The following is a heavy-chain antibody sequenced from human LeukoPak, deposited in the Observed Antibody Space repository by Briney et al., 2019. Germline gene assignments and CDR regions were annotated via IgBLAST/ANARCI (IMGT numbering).Heavy chain of an antibody. CDR3: ARWDSSGWQRDFDY. V-gene: IGHV1-2*02. CDR1: GYTFTSYD. J-gene: IGHJ4*02. CDR2: INPNSGGT. Sequence: ASVKVSCKASGYTFTSYDINWVRQATGQGLEWMGWINPNSGGTNYAQKFQGRVTMTRDTSISTAYMELSRLRSDDTAVYYCARWDSSGWQRDFDYWGQGTLVTVSS. D-gene: IGHD6-19*01.